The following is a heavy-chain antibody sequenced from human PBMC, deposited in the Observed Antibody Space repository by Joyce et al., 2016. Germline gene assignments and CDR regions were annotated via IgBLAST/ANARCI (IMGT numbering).Heavy chain of an antibody. Sequence: QLQLVQSEAEMKKPGASVKVSCRASGYTFSAYGISWVRQAPGQGPEWMGWISIHNADRKFAQKFQDRLIMTTDTSTSTVYMELRSLRSDDTAVYFCARGLGSSWYYFHAMDVWGQGTTVTVSS. CDR2: ISIHNADR. CDR1: GYTFSAYG. CDR3: ARGLGSSWYYFHAMDV. V-gene: IGHV1-18*01. J-gene: IGHJ6*02. D-gene: IGHD6-13*01.